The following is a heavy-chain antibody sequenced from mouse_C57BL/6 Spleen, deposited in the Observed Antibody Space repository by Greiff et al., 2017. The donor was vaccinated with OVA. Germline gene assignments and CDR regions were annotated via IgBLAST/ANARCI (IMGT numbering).Heavy chain of an antibody. D-gene: IGHD2-1*01. CDR1: GSTFTDYI. Sequence: FQLQQSGPELLKPGASVKMSCKPSGSTFTDYIMHWVKQSHDKSLEWIGYINPNNGGTSYNKKFKGKATLTVNKSSSTAYMKLRSLASEASEVCYCERGVSGNGYFDVWGTGTTVTVSS. J-gene: IGHJ1*03. CDR2: INPNNGGT. CDR3: ERGVSGNGYFDV. V-gene: IGHV1-22*01.